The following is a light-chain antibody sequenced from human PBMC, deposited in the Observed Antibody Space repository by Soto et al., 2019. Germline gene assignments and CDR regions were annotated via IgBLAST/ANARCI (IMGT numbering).Light chain of an antibody. J-gene: IGKJ1*01. CDR2: DAS. CDR3: QHNGRT. Sequence: EIVLTQSPGTLSLSPGERATLSCRASQSVSNTYLAWYQQKPGQTPRLLIYDASSRATGIPDRFSGSGSGTDFTLTISRLEPDDFAVYYCQHNGRTFGQGTKVEIK. V-gene: IGKV3-20*01. CDR1: QSVSNTY.